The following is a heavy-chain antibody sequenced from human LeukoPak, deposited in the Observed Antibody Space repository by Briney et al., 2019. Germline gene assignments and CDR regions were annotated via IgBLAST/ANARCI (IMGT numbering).Heavy chain of an antibody. Sequence: SETLSLTCTVSGGSISSGDYYWSWIRQPPGKGLEWIGYIYYSGSTNYNPSLKSRVTISVDTSKNQFSLKLSSVTAADTAVYYCARYRDGYNRNWFDPWGQGTLVTVSS. CDR3: ARYRDGYNRNWFDP. CDR2: IYYSGST. D-gene: IGHD5-24*01. J-gene: IGHJ5*02. CDR1: GGSISSGDYY. V-gene: IGHV4-61*08.